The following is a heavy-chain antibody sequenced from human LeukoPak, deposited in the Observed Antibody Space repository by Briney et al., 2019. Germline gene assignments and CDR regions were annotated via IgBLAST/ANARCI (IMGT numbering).Heavy chain of an antibody. V-gene: IGHV1-69*02. CDR2: IIPILGIA. Sequence: SVKVSCKASGGTFSSYTISWVRQAPGQWLEWMGRIIPILGIANYAQKFQGRATITADKSTSTAYMELSSLRSEDTAVYYCARGWSGSYLDYWGQGTLVTVSS. CDR3: ARGWSGSYLDY. D-gene: IGHD3-3*01. CDR1: GGTFSSYT. J-gene: IGHJ4*02.